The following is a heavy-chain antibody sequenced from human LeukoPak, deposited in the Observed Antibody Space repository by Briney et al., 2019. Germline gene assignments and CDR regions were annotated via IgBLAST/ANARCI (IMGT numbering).Heavy chain of an antibody. CDR3: ARDYSDSSGYYFSGMAS. V-gene: IGHV3-74*01. J-gene: IGHJ4*02. CDR2: INSDGSST. Sequence: GGSLRLSCAASGFTFSSYWMHWVRQAPGKGLVWVSRINSDGSSTSYADSVKGRFTISRDNAKNSLYLQMNSLRAEDTALYYCARDYSDSSGYYFSGMASWGQGTLVTVSS. D-gene: IGHD3-22*01. CDR1: GFTFSSYW.